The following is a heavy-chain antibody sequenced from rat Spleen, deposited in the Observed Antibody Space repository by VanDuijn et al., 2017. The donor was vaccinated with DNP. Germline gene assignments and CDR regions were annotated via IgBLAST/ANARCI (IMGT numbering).Heavy chain of an antibody. Sequence: VQLVESGGGLVQPGRSLKLPCVTTGFTFNNYLMTWIRQVPGKGLQWVASITSSVGTTYYPDTVRGRFKISRDNAKNTLYLQMNSLRSEDTATYYGTTDLAYWGQGTLVTVSS. CDR2: ITSSVGTT. V-gene: IGHV5-31*01. CDR3: TTDLAY. J-gene: IGHJ3*01. CDR1: GFTFNNYL.